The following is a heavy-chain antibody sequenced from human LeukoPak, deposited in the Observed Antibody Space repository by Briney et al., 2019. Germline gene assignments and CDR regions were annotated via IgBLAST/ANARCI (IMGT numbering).Heavy chain of an antibody. CDR2: INHSGST. Sequence: KSSETLSLTCAVYGGSFSGYYWSRIRQPPGKGLEWIGEINHSGSTNYNPSLKSRVTISVDTSKNQFSLKLSSVTAADMAVYYCARTHFYDYVWGTYRHQSDYWGQGTLVTVSS. CDR1: GGSFSGYY. V-gene: IGHV4-34*01. CDR3: ARTHFYDYVWGTYRHQSDY. J-gene: IGHJ4*02. D-gene: IGHD3-16*02.